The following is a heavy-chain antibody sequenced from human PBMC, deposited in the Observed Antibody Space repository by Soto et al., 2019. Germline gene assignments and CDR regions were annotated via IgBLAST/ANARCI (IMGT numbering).Heavy chain of an antibody. V-gene: IGHV1-18*01. J-gene: IGHJ4*02. D-gene: IGHD3-3*01. Sequence: GASVKVSCKASGYTFTSYGISWVRQAPGQGLEWMGWISAYNGNTNYAQKLQGRVTMTTDTSTSTAYMELRSLRSDDTAVYYCARSYDFWNGYYSAQYYFDFWGQGTLVTVSS. CDR1: GYTFTSYG. CDR2: ISAYNGNT. CDR3: ARSYDFWNGYYSAQYYFDF.